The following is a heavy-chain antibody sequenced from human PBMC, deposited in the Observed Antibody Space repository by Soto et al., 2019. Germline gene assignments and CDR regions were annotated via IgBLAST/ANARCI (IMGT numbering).Heavy chain of an antibody. CDR1: GGTFSSYA. J-gene: IGHJ4*02. CDR2: IIPIFGTA. CDR3: ARDGPHRWVDY. Sequence: PVKVSCKASGGTFSSYAISWMRQAPGQGLEWMGGIIPIFGTANYAQKFQGRVTITADKSTSTAYMDLSLTSEDTAVYYCARDGPHRWVDYWGQGTLVTVSS. V-gene: IGHV1-69*06.